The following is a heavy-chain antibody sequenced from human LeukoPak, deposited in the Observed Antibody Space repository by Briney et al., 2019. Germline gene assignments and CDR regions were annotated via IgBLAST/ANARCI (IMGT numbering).Heavy chain of an antibody. CDR3: ARADCSSSTCYLRRSWFDP. D-gene: IGHD2-2*01. CDR2: ISPKSDFI. Sequence: GGSLKLSCAGSGFSFNYYDINWVRQAPGKGLEWVSSISPKSDFIYYSDSVRGRFTISRDNAENSLYLQMNSPRAEDTAVYYCARADCSSSTCYLRRSWFDPWGQGTLVTVSS. J-gene: IGHJ5*02. V-gene: IGHV3-21*01. CDR1: GFSFNYYD.